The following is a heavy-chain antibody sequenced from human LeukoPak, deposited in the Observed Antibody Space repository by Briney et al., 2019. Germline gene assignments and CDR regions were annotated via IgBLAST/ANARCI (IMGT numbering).Heavy chain of an antibody. V-gene: IGHV3-23*01. Sequence: PGGSLRLSCAASGFTFSSYAMSWVRQAPGKGLEWVSAISGSGSSTYYADSVKGRFTISRDNSKNTLYLQMNSLRAEDTALYYCAKRDGYNSNPLKDWDQATLVTVSS. CDR3: AKRDGYNSNPLKD. D-gene: IGHD5-24*01. J-gene: IGHJ4*02. CDR2: ISGSGSST. CDR1: GFTFSSYA.